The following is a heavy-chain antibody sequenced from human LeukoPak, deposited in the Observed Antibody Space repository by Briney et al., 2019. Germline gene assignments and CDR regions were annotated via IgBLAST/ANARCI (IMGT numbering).Heavy chain of an antibody. CDR3: ASRPSGSTWYGVFDY. D-gene: IGHD6-13*01. Sequence: SETLSLTCTVSGPSMTNHYWSWPRQPPGKGLEWMGYIYDSDTTNYNPSLKSRVTMSVDASKNQFFLTLSSVTAADTALYYCASRPSGSTWYGVFDYWSRGTLVTVSS. CDR1: GPSMTNHY. CDR2: IYDSDTT. V-gene: IGHV4-59*11. J-gene: IGHJ4*02.